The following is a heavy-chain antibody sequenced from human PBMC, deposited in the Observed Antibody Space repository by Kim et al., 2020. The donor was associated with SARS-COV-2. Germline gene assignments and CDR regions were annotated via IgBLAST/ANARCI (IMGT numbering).Heavy chain of an antibody. J-gene: IGHJ5*02. CDR1: GFTFSSYS. D-gene: IGHD1-1*01. V-gene: IGHV3-21*01. Sequence: GGSLRLSCAASGFTFSSYSMNWVRQAPGKGLEWVSSISSSSSYIYYADSVKGRFTISRDNAKNSLYLQMNSLRAEDTAVYYCARDQLERRMGWFDPWGQGTLVTVSS. CDR2: ISSSSSYI. CDR3: ARDQLERRMGWFDP.